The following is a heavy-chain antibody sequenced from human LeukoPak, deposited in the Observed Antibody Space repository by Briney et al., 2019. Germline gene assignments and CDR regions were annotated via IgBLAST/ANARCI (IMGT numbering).Heavy chain of an antibody. CDR3: ARENTVVVPAAITYYYNGMDV. D-gene: IGHD2-2*02. V-gene: IGHV3-23*01. CDR2: ISGSGGST. Sequence: GTSLRLSCAASGFTFSSYAMSWVRQAPGKGLEWVSAISGSGGSTYSADSVKGRFTISRDNSKNTLYLQMNSLRAEDTAVYYCARENTVVVPAAITYYYNGMDVWGQGTTVTVSS. CDR1: GFTFSSYA. J-gene: IGHJ6*02.